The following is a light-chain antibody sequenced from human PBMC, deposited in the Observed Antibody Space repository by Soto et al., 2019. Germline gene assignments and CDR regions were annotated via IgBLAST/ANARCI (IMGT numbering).Light chain of an antibody. Sequence: EIFLKQSPATLSLSPVSRSTLSCGASQSVSYLAWYQQKPGLAPRLLIYDASSRATGIPDRFSGSGSGTGFTLTISRLEPEDFAVYYCQQYGRSLTFGGGTKVDIK. CDR1: QSVSY. V-gene: IGKV3D-20*01. CDR2: DAS. CDR3: QQYGRSLT. J-gene: IGKJ4*01.